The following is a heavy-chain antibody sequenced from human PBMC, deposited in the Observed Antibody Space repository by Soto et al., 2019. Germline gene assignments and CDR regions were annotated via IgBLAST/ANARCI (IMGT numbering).Heavy chain of an antibody. D-gene: IGHD6-13*01. CDR2: IYHSGST. CDR1: GGSISSGGYS. CDR3: ARALAAAGYAFDI. J-gene: IGHJ3*02. V-gene: IGHV4-30-2*01. Sequence: SETLSLTCAVSGGSISSGGYSWSWIRQPPGKGLEWIGYIYHSGSTYYNPSLKSRVTISVDRSKNQFSLKLSSVTAADTAVYYCARALAAAGYAFDIWGQGTMVTGSS.